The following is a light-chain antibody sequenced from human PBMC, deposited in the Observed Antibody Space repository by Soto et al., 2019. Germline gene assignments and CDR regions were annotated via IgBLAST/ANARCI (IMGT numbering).Light chain of an antibody. Sequence: QSALTQPPSASGSPGQSVTISCTGTSSDVGGYNYVSWYQQHLGKAPKLMIYEVSKRPSGVPDRFSGSKSGNTASLTVSGLQAEDEADYYCSSYAGSNVVFGGGTKVTVL. CDR3: SSYAGSNVV. V-gene: IGLV2-8*01. J-gene: IGLJ2*01. CDR2: EVS. CDR1: SSDVGGYNY.